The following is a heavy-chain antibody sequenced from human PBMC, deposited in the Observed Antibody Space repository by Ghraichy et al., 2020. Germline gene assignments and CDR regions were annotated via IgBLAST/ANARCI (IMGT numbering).Heavy chain of an antibody. CDR2: ICHDGTNK. CDR3: SRSVQMVGGGRTAHFDF. CDR1: GFTLSSHG. D-gene: IGHD3-10*01. J-gene: IGHJ4*02. Sequence: GGSLRLSCATSGFTLSSHGMHWVRQAPGKGLEWVATICHDGTNKYYADSVTGRFTISRDDYKSTVFLQMSSLRAEDTAVYYCSRSVQMVGGGRTAHFDFWGQGTLGTVSS. V-gene: IGHV3-33*08.